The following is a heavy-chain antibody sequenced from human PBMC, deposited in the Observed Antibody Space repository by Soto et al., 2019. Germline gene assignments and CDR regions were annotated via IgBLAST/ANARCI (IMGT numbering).Heavy chain of an antibody. D-gene: IGHD3-9*01. Sequence: QVQLVQSGAEVKKPGASVKVSCKASGYTFTSYGISWVRQAPGQGLEWMGWISAYNGNTNYAQKLQGRVTMTTDTSTSTAYMELRSLRSDDTAVYYCARDLEYYDILTGYYYYGMDVWGQGTTVTVSS. CDR2: ISAYNGNT. V-gene: IGHV1-18*01. CDR3: ARDLEYYDILTGYYYYGMDV. J-gene: IGHJ6*02. CDR1: GYTFTSYG.